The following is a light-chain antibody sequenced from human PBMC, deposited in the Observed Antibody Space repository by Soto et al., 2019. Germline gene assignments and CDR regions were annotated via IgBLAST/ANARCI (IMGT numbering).Light chain of an antibody. V-gene: IGKV1-5*01. Sequence: DIQMTQSPSTLSASVGDRVTITCRASQSIHRWLAWYQQKAGKAPKVLIYDASSLDSGVPSRFSGSGSGTEFTLTISSLQPDDFATYYCQQANTFPYPFGPGTTVDIK. CDR3: QQANTFPYP. CDR2: DAS. CDR1: QSIHRW. J-gene: IGKJ3*01.